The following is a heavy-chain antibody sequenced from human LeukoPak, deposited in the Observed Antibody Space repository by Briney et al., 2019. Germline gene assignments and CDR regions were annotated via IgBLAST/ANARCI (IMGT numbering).Heavy chain of an antibody. D-gene: IGHD3-10*01. J-gene: IGHJ4*01. CDR3: ARATDYYGLNFDY. CDR2: INSDGSST. V-gene: IGHV3-74*01. Sequence: GGSLRLSCAASGFTFSSYCMHWVRQAPGKGLVWVSRINSDGSSTSYADSVRGRFTISRDNAKNTLYLQISSLRAEDTAVYYCARATDYYGLNFDYSGQGTPVTVSS. CDR1: GFTFSSYC.